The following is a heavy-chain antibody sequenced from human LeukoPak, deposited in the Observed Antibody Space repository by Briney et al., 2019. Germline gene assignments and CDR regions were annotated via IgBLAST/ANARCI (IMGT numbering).Heavy chain of an antibody. V-gene: IGHV5-10-1*01. CDR2: IDPSDSYT. CDR3: ASQPGYCSSTSCYEYY. D-gene: IGHD2-2*03. J-gene: IGHJ4*02. CDR1: GDSFTSYW. Sequence: PGESLRISCKSSGDSFTSYWISWVRQMPGKGLEWMGRIDPSDSYTNYSPSFQGHVTISADKSISTAYLQWSSLKASDTAMYYCASQPGYCSSTSCYEYYWGQGTLVTVSS.